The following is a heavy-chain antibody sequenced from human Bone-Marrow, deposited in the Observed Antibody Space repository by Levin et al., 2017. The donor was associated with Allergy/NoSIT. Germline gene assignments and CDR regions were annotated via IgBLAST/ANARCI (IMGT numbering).Heavy chain of an antibody. CDR1: GGSIRTSSDY. Sequence: SQTLSLTCTVSGGSIRTSSDYYSWIRQHPGKGLEWIGYIYFSGATYYNPSLQSRVTISVDTSKNQISLKLSSVTAADTAVYYCARDRRGYGWFDPWGQGTLVTVSS. CDR3: ARDRRGYGWFDP. D-gene: IGHD1-1*01. J-gene: IGHJ5*01. V-gene: IGHV4-31*03. CDR2: IYFSGAT.